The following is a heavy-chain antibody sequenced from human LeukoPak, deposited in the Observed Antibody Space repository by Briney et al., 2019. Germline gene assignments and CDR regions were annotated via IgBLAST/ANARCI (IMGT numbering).Heavy chain of an antibody. J-gene: IGHJ4*02. D-gene: IGHD6-13*01. CDR2: IYYSGST. V-gene: IGHV4-30-4*08. Sequence: SEILSLTCTVSGGSISSGDYYWSWIRQPPGKGLEWIRYIYYSGSTYYNPSLKSRVTISVDTSKNQFSLKLSSVSAADTAVYYCARDRGRQLVDYFDYWGQGTLVTVSS. CDR3: ARDRGRQLVDYFDY. CDR1: GGSISSGDYY.